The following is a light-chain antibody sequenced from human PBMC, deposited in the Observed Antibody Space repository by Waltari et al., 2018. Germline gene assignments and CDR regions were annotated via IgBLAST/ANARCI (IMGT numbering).Light chain of an antibody. V-gene: IGLV3-21*04. CDR3: QVWDNSRDHRV. Sequence: SYMLTQPPSVSVAPGKAATITCGGYSLGGKGVHWYQCKPGQAPVLVNYHDSDRPSGISERFSGSKSGNTATLTINRVEAGDEADYYCQVWDNSRDHRVFGGGTKLTVL. CDR1: SLGGKG. CDR2: HDS. J-gene: IGLJ3*02.